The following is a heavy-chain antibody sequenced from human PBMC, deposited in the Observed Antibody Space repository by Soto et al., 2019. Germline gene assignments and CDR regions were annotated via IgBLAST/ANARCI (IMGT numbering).Heavy chain of an antibody. V-gene: IGHV1-18*01. D-gene: IGHD6-13*01. CDR2: ISAYNGHT. J-gene: IGHJ5*02. Sequence: QVQLVQSGAEVKQPGALVTVSCQASGYTFSNYAITWVRQAPGLGLEWMGWISAYNGHTNYAQKLQGRLTMTTDSSTSTAYMELRSLTYDDTAIYYCARDNGGLAAPGTDWFVPWGQGTLITVSS. CDR3: ARDNGGLAAPGTDWFVP. CDR1: GYTFSNYA.